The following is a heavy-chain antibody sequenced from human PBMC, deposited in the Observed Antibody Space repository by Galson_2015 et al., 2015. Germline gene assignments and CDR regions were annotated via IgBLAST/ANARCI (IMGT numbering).Heavy chain of an antibody. CDR3: ARELGGTYYFDY. D-gene: IGHD3-10*01. CDR2: INPSGAAT. Sequence: SVKVSCKASGYAFTSYFIQWVRQAPGQGLEWVGAINPSGAATFYAQKLQGRVTMTRDTPTSTVYVELSGLGSEDTAVYYCARELGGTYYFDYWGLGTLVTVSS. CDR1: GYAFTSYF. J-gene: IGHJ4*02. V-gene: IGHV1-46*04.